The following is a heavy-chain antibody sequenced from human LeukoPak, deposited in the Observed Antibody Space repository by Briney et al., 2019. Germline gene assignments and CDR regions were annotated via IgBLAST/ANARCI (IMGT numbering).Heavy chain of an antibody. CDR3: ARDFSPYNWNAWVVGY. J-gene: IGHJ4*02. CDR2: IIPIFGTA. V-gene: IGHV1-69*06. Sequence: ASVKVSCKASGGTFSSYAISWVRQAPGQGLEWMGGIIPIFGTANYAQKFQGRVTITADKSTSTAYMELSSLRSEDTAVYYCARDFSPYNWNAWVVGYWGQGTLVTVSS. CDR1: GGTFSSYA. D-gene: IGHD1-1*01.